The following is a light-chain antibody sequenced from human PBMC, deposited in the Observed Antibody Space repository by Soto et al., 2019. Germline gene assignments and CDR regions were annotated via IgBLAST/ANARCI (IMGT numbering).Light chain of an antibody. CDR3: STYTSTSTVV. CDR2: EVT. CDR1: SSDVGSYNY. J-gene: IGLJ2*01. V-gene: IGLV2-14*01. Sequence: QSVLTQPASVSGSLGQSITISCTGTSSDVGSYNYVSWYQQHPGKDPKVVIFEVTKRPSGVSSRFSGSKSGNTASLTVSGLQAEDEADYYCSTYTSTSTVVFGGGTKLTVL.